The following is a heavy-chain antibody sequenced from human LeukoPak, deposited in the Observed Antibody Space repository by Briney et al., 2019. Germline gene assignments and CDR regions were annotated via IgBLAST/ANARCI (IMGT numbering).Heavy chain of an antibody. CDR2: FYYSGST. Sequence: SETLSLTCTVSGGSISSSNYFWGWIRQPPGKGLEWIGSFYYSGSTYYNPSLKSRVTISVDTSKNQFSLKLSSVTAAETAVYYCAREIAADGDHNWFDPWGQGTLVTVSS. V-gene: IGHV4-39*02. CDR3: AREIAADGDHNWFDP. D-gene: IGHD6-13*01. J-gene: IGHJ5*02. CDR1: GGSISSSNYF.